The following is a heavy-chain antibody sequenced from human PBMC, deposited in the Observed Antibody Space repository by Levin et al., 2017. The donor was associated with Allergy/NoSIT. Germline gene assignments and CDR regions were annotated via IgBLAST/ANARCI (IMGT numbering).Heavy chain of an antibody. Sequence: GGSLRLSCAASGFIFSTYDMHWVRQAPGKGLEWVSAIGIVGDTYYPGSVKGRFTISREDAKNSLFLQMNSLTAADTAVYFCARETGMGSSGWGGLDYWGQGTLVTVSS. CDR2: IGIVGDT. CDR3: ARETGMGSSGWGGLDY. V-gene: IGHV3-13*04. D-gene: IGHD6-25*01. J-gene: IGHJ4*02. CDR1: GFIFSTYD.